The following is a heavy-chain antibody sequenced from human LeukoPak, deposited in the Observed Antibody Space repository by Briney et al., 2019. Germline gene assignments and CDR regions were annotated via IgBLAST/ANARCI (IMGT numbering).Heavy chain of an antibody. D-gene: IGHD6-13*01. J-gene: IGHJ6*02. V-gene: IGHV4-31*03. CDR1: GASISSGGYY. Sequence: SETLSLTCSVSGASISSGGYYWSWIRQHPGKGLEWIGYMYYSGSTYYNPSLTSRVTISVDTSRNQFSLTLSSVTAADTAVYYCARVWSVAAAGREDYYYGIDVWGQGTTVTVSS. CDR3: ARVWSVAAAGREDYYYGIDV. CDR2: MYYSGST.